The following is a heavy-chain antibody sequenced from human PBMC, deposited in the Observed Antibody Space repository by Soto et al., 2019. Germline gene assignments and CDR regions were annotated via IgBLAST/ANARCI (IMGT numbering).Heavy chain of an antibody. D-gene: IGHD2-15*01. CDR3: ASHSSRDIVVVVAATWIFDY. Sequence: QLQLQESGPGLVKPSETLSLTCTVSGGSISSSSYYWGWIRQPPGKGLEWIGSIYYSGSTYYNPPLQRHVPISVDTSKNPFSLKLRSVTAADTAVYYCASHSSRDIVVVVAATWIFDYWGQGTLVTVSS. J-gene: IGHJ4*02. CDR2: IYYSGST. CDR1: GGSISSSSYY. V-gene: IGHV4-39*01.